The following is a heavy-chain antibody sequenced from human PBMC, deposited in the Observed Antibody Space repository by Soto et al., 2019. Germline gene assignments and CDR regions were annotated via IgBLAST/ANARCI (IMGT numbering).Heavy chain of an antibody. CDR1: GFTFSSYA. CDR2: VSGSGGST. J-gene: IGHJ4*02. V-gene: IGHV3-23*01. D-gene: IGHD5-12*01. Sequence: EVQLLESGGGLVQPGGSLRLSCAASGFTFSSYAMSWVRQAPGKGLEWVSAVSGSGGSTYYADSVKGRFTISRDNSKNTLYRQMNSLRAEDTAVYYCARCGVSAGVATGQSDYWGQGTLVTVSS. CDR3: ARCGVSAGVATGQSDY.